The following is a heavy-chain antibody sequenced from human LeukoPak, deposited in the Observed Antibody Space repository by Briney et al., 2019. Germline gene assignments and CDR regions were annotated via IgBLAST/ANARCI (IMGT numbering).Heavy chain of an antibody. CDR3: ARALKIVVVISGPKDDAFDI. J-gene: IGHJ3*02. CDR2: ISWNSGSI. CDR1: GFTFDDYA. Sequence: PGGSLRLSCAASGFTFDDYAMHWVRQAPGKGLEWVSGISWNSGSIGYADSVKGRFTISRDNAKNSLYLQMNSLRAEDTAVYYCARALKIVVVISGPKDDAFDIWGQGTMVTVSS. V-gene: IGHV3-9*01. D-gene: IGHD3-22*01.